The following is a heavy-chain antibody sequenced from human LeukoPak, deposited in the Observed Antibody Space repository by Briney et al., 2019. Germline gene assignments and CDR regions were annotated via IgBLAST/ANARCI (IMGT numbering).Heavy chain of an antibody. CDR2: IIPIFGTA. V-gene: IGHV1-69*01. J-gene: IGHJ4*02. Sequence: SVKVSSKASGGTFSSYAISWVRQAPGQGLEWMGGIIPIFGTANYAQKFQGRVTITADESTSTAYMELSSLRSEDTAVYYCARGEGSRSLSGWYAAYFDYWGQGTLVTVSS. CDR3: ARGEGSRSLSGWYAAYFDY. CDR1: GGTFSSYA. D-gene: IGHD6-19*01.